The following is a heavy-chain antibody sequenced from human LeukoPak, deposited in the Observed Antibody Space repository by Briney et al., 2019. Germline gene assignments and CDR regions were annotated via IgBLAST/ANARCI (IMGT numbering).Heavy chain of an antibody. CDR3: ARAYSSGWQNLNWFDP. J-gene: IGHJ5*02. CDR1: GYTFTSYG. CDR2: INPSGGST. V-gene: IGHV1-46*01. D-gene: IGHD6-19*01. Sequence: ASVKVSCKASGYTFTSYGISWVRQAPGQGLEWMGIINPSGGSTSYAQKFRGRVTMTRDMSTSTVYMELSSLRSEDTAVYYCARAYSSGWQNLNWFDPWGQGTLVTVSS.